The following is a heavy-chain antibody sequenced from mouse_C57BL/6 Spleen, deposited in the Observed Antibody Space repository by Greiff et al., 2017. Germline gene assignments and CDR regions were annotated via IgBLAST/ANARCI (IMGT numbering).Heavy chain of an antibody. CDR3: ARGEIYDGYYDYFDY. Sequence: QVQLQQSGAELVRPGTSVKMSCKASGYTFTNYWIGWAKQRPGHGLEWIGDIYPGGGYTNYNEKFKGKATLTADKSSSTAYMQFSSLTSEDSAIYYCARGEIYDGYYDYFDYWGQGTTLTVSS. V-gene: IGHV1-63*01. CDR1: GYTFTNYW. CDR2: IYPGGGYT. D-gene: IGHD2-3*01. J-gene: IGHJ2*01.